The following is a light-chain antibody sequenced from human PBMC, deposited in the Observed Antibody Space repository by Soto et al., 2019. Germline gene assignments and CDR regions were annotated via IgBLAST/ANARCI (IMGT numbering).Light chain of an antibody. CDR3: SSYAGSYTWV. CDR2: DVS. Sequence: QPVLTQPRSVSGSPGQSVTISCTGTSSDVGGYDYVSWYQQHPGKAPKLMIYDVSKGPSGVPDRFSGSKSGNTASLTISGLQAEDEADYYCSSYAGSYTWVFGGGTKLTVL. CDR1: SSDVGGYDY. V-gene: IGLV2-11*01. J-gene: IGLJ3*02.